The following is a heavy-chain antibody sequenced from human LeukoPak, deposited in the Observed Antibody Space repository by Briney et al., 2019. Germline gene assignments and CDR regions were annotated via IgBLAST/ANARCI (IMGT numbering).Heavy chain of an antibody. J-gene: IGHJ6*03. CDR2: MNPNSGNT. CDR3: ARRGGAARLYYYYYMDV. CDR1: GYTFTSYD. V-gene: IGHV1-8*01. Sequence: ASAKVSCKASGYTFTSYDINWVRQATGQGLEWMGWMNPNSGNTGYAQKFQGRVTMTRNTSISTAYMELSSLRSEDTAVYYCARRGGAARLYYYYYMDVWGKGTTVTVSS. D-gene: IGHD6-6*01.